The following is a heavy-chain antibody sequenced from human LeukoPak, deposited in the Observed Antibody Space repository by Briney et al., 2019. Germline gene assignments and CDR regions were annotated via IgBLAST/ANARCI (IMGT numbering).Heavy chain of an antibody. D-gene: IGHD2-2*01. Sequence: ASVKVSCKASGYTFSIYGITWVRQAPGQGLEWMGWISAHTGKSDYAQKFQGRVTMTRNTSISTAYMELSSLRSEDTAVYYCAREGYCSSTSCHNWFDPWGQGTLVTVSS. CDR1: GYTFSIYG. CDR2: ISAHTGKS. CDR3: AREGYCSSTSCHNWFDP. J-gene: IGHJ5*02. V-gene: IGHV1-8*02.